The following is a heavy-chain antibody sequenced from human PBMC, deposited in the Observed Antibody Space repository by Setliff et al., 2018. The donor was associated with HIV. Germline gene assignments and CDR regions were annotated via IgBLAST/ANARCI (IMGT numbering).Heavy chain of an antibody. V-gene: IGHV4-34*01. CDR1: GGSFSGYY. Sequence: SETLSLTCAVYGGSFSGYYWTWIRQPPGRGLEWIGEIIHSGGTNYNRSLKSRVTISVDTSKNQFSLNLSSVTAADTAVYYCARGGLGVVGAIDDWSQGTLGTVSS. J-gene: IGHJ4*02. D-gene: IGHD2-15*01. CDR2: IIHSGGT. CDR3: ARGGLGVVGAIDD.